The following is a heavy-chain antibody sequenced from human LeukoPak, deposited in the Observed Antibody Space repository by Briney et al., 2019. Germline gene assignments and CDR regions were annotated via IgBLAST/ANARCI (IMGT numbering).Heavy chain of an antibody. J-gene: IGHJ4*02. CDR1: GFTFSSYS. CDR2: ISSSSSYI. D-gene: IGHD3-10*01. V-gene: IGHV3-21*01. Sequence: GGPLRLSCAASGFTFSSYSMNWVRQAPGKGLEWVSSISSSSSYIYYADSVKGRFTISRDNAKNSLYLQMNSLRAEDTAVYYCARDLGSGSSFDYWGQGTLVTVSS. CDR3: ARDLGSGSSFDY.